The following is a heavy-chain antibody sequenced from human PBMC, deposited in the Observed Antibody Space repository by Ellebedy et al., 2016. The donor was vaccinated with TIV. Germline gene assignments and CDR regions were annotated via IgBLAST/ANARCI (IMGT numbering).Heavy chain of an antibody. J-gene: IGHJ4*02. V-gene: IGHV6-1*01. D-gene: IGHD6-13*01. CDR3: ARGGIAAAGRPFDY. CDR2: TYYRSKWYN. Sequence: SQTLSLTCAISGDSVSSTSVAWNWIRQSPSRGLEWLGRTYYRSKWYNDYAASVKSRITINPDTSKNQFSLQLNSVTPEDTAVYYCARGGIAAAGRPFDYWGQGTLVTVSS. CDR1: GDSVSSTSVA.